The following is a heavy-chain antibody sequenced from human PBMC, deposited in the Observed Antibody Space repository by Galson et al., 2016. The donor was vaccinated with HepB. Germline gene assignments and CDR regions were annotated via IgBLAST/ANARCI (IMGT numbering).Heavy chain of an antibody. J-gene: IGHJ4*02. V-gene: IGHV3-23*01. CDR1: GFMYRNYA. CDR2: ISGSGGTT. Sequence: SLRLSCAASGFMYRNYAMSWVRQAPGKGLEWVSVISGSGGTTFYGDFVKGRFSISRDNSQNTLDLQMNSLTPEDTAIYYCVKVVDYLNGGIDQWGQGTLVTGSA. D-gene: IGHD3-3*01. CDR3: VKVVDYLNGGIDQ.